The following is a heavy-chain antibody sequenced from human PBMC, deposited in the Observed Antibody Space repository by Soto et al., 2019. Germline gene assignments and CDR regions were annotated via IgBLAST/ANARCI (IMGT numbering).Heavy chain of an antibody. CDR3: ARAEREDVVVVAGYCYGMDV. CDR1: GGTFSSYT. Sequence: QVQLVQSGAEVKKPGSSVKVSCKASGGTFSSYTISWVRQAPGQGLEWMGRIIPILGIANYAQKFQGRVTITADKSTSTAYMELSSLRSEDTAVYYGARAEREDVVVVAGYCYGMDVWGQGPTGTVSS. J-gene: IGHJ6*02. V-gene: IGHV1-69*02. CDR2: IIPILGIA. D-gene: IGHD2-15*01.